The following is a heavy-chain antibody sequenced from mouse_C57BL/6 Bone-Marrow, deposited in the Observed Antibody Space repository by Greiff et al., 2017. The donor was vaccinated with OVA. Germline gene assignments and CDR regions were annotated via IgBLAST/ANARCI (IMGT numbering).Heavy chain of an antibody. V-gene: IGHV2-5*01. CDR2: IWRGGST. D-gene: IGHD2-5*01. CDR3: AKKGGSKGYYAMDY. CDR1: GFSLTSYG. J-gene: IGHJ4*01. Sequence: VKLMESGPGLVQPSQSLSITCTVSGFSLTSYGVHWVRQSPGKGLEWLGVIWRGGSTDYNAAFMSRLSITKDNSKSQVFFKMNSLQADDTAIYYCAKKGGSKGYYAMDYWGQETSVTVSS.